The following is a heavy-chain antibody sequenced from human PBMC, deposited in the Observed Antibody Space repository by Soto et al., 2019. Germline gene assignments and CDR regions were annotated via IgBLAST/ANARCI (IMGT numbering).Heavy chain of an antibody. CDR2: IYYSGST. CDR3: ARDDFWSGYYPYGMDV. D-gene: IGHD3-3*01. J-gene: IGHJ6*02. CDR1: GGSISSGDYY. Sequence: SETLSLTCTVSGGSISSGDYYWSWIRQPPGKGLEWIGYIYYSGSTYYNPSLKSRVTISVDTSKNQFSLKLSSVTAADTAVYYCARDDFWSGYYPYGMDVWGQGTTVTVSS. V-gene: IGHV4-30-4*01.